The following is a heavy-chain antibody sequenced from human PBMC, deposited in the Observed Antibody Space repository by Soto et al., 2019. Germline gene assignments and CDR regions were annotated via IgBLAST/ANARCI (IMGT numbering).Heavy chain of an antibody. Sequence: QVQLVQSGADVKKPGSSVKVSCKTSGGPFGSSAISWVRQAPAQGLEWMGEIIPVFDKANYAQNFQGRLTITADEPTATVLMQLSSLRSEETAVYFCARLRRDWGDAFDLWGLGTCVTVSS. J-gene: IGHJ3*01. D-gene: IGHD3-16*01. CDR1: GGPFGSSA. V-gene: IGHV1-69*01. CDR2: IIPVFDKA. CDR3: ARLRRDWGDAFDL.